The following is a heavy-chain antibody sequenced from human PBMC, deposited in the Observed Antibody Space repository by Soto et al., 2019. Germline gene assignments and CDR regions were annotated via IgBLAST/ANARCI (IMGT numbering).Heavy chain of an antibody. V-gene: IGHV4-59*12. J-gene: IGHJ3*02. CDR2: IYYSGST. D-gene: IGHD3-3*01. CDR3: ASRTIFGGAGAFDI. Sequence: LETLSLTCTVSGGSISSYYWSWIRQPPGKGLEWIGYIYYSGSTYYNPSLKSRVTISVDTSKNQFSLKLSSVTAADTAVYYCASRTIFGGAGAFDIWGQGTMVTVSS. CDR1: GGSISSYY.